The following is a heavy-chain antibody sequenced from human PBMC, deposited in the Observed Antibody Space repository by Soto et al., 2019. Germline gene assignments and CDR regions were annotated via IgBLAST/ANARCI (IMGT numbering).Heavy chain of an antibody. V-gene: IGHV1-46*03. D-gene: IGHD2-15*01. J-gene: IGHJ4*02. CDR1: GYTFTTYY. CDR2: INPSGGST. Sequence: GASVKVSCKASGYTFTTYYMHWVRQAPGQGLEWMGIINPSGGSTSYAQKFQGRVTLTRDTSTSTVYMELSSLRSEDTAVYYCARNGGNEAMDYWGQGTLVTVSS. CDR3: ARNGGNEAMDY.